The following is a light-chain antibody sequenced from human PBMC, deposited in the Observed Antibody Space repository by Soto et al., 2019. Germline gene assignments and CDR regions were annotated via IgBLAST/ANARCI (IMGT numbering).Light chain of an antibody. V-gene: IGKV3-20*01. CDR1: QSVGSGS. J-gene: IGKJ1*01. Sequence: EIVLTQSPGTLSLSPGERATLSCRASQSVGSGSLAWYQQKPGQAPRLLIYGASSRATGIPDRFSGSGSVTDFTLTIRRLVPEDFAVYYCQHYGSSPRRTFGQGNKVEIK. CDR3: QHYGSSPRRT. CDR2: GAS.